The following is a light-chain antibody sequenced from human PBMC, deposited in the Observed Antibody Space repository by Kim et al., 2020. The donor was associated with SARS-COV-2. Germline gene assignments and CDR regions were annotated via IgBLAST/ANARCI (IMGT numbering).Light chain of an antibody. CDR2: ADN. J-gene: IGLJ2*01. V-gene: IGLV6-57*03. CDR1: SGSIASNY. CDR3: QSYDSNSLI. Sequence: GKTVTIPCSRSSGSIASNYVQWYQQRPGSAPTTVIYADNQRPSGVPDRFSGSLDSSSNSASLTISGLKTEDEADYYCQSYDSNSLIFGGGTQLTVL.